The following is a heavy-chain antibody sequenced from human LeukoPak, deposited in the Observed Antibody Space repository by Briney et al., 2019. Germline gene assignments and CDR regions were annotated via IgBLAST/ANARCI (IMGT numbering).Heavy chain of an antibody. CDR3: AKSFCSNGVCYTILGY. J-gene: IGHJ4*02. D-gene: IGHD2-8*01. V-gene: IGHV1-69*05. CDR2: IIPIFGTA. CDR1: GGTFSSYA. Sequence: ASVKVSCKASGGTFSSYAISWVRQAPGQGLEWMGGIIPIFGTANYAQKFQGRVTMTRDTSVSTAYMELSSLRSDDTAVYYCAKSFCSNGVCYTILGYWGQGTLVTVSS.